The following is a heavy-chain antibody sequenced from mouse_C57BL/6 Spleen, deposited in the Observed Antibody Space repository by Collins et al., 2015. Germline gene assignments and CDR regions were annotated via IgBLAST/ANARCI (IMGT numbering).Heavy chain of an antibody. CDR3: AKGSNYDFSMDY. D-gene: IGHD2-5*01. CDR2: FHPYNDDT. CDR1: GYTFTTYP. J-gene: IGHJ4*01. V-gene: IGHV1-47*01. Sequence: QVQLQQSGAELVKPGASVKMSCKASGYTFTTYPIEWMKQSHGKTLEWIGNFHPYNDDTKYNEKFKDKATLTVEKSSSTVYLELSRLTSDDSAVYYCAKGSNYDFSMDYWGQGTSVTVSS.